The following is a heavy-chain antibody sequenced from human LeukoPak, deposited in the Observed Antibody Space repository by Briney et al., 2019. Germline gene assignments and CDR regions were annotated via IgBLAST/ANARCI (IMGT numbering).Heavy chain of an antibody. Sequence: ASVKVSCKASGYTFTSYGISWVRQAPGQGLEWMGWISAFDGNTNYAQNLQGRVTMTTDTSTSTAYMELRSLRSDDTAVYYCARFVPVFDYYYMDVRGKGTTVTVSS. V-gene: IGHV1-18*01. J-gene: IGHJ6*03. CDR3: ARFVPVFDYYYMDV. D-gene: IGHD3-16*01. CDR1: GYTFTSYG. CDR2: ISAFDGNT.